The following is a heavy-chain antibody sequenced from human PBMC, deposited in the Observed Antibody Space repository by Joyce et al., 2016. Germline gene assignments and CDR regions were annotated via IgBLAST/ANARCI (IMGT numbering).Heavy chain of an antibody. V-gene: IGHV4-39*01. CDR3: ARHGGGYTRLFDY. CDR2: IYYSGES. CDR1: GGSISRSTYY. J-gene: IGHJ4*02. D-gene: IGHD5-24*01. Sequence: QLQLQESGPGLVRPSETLSLSCTVSGGSISRSTYYWGWVRQPPGKGVEWIGSIYYSGESYYNPSLKSRVTISVDTSRNQFSLKLSSVTAADTAVYYCARHGGGYTRLFDYWGQGTLVTVSS.